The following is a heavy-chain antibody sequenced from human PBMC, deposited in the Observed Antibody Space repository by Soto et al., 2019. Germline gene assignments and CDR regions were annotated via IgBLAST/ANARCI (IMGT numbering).Heavy chain of an antibody. Sequence: ATVKVSCQASGYTFTRYGISWVRQAPGQGLEWMGWISAYNGNTNYAQKLQGRVTMTTDTSTSTAYMELRSLRSDDTAVYYCARESVGDFWSGYYDFDYWGQGTLVTVSS. CDR3: ARESVGDFWSGYYDFDY. J-gene: IGHJ4*02. D-gene: IGHD3-3*01. CDR1: GYTFTRYG. V-gene: IGHV1-18*01. CDR2: ISAYNGNT.